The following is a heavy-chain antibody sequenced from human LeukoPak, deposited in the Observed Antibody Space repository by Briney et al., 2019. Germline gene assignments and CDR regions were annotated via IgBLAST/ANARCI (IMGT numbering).Heavy chain of an antibody. CDR1: GFTFSSYG. D-gene: IGHD6-6*01. CDR2: ISYDESNK. Sequence: GGSLRLSCAASGFTFSSYGMHWVRQAPGKGLEWVAVISYDESNKYYADSVTGRFTIPRDNSKNTLYLQMNSLRAEDTAVYYYAKLYSSSSSLVYWGQGTLVTVSS. J-gene: IGHJ4*02. V-gene: IGHV3-30*18. CDR3: AKLYSSSSSLVY.